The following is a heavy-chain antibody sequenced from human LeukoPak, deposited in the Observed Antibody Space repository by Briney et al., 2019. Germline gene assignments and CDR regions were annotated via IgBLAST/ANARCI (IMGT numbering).Heavy chain of an antibody. J-gene: IGHJ4*02. V-gene: IGHV3-53*01. Sequence: GGSLRLSCAASGFTISGYFMHWVRQAPGKGLEWVSAIYSDDTTYYADSVKGRFTTSRDTFENTVYLQMNSLGAGDTAVYYCARGSSYYYHPLENWGPGILVTVSS. CDR2: IYSDDTT. D-gene: IGHD3-22*01. CDR3: ARGSSYYYHPLEN. CDR1: GFTISGYF.